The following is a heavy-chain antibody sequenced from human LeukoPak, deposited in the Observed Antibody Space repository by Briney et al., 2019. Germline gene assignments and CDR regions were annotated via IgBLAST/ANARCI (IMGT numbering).Heavy chain of an antibody. D-gene: IGHD3-3*01. CDR3: ARVDKYYDFWSGYYWYFQH. CDR1: GGSISSGSYY. CDR2: IYTSGST. Sequence: SQTLSLTCTVSGGSISSGSYYWSWIRQPAGKGLEWIGRIYTSGSTNYNPSLKSRVTISVDTSKNQFSLKLSSVTAADTAVYYCARVDKYYDFWSGYYWYFQHWGQGTLVTVSS. V-gene: IGHV4-61*02. J-gene: IGHJ1*01.